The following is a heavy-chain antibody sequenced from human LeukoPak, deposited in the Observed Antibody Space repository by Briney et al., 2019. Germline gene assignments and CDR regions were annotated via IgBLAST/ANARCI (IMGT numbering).Heavy chain of an antibody. D-gene: IGHD3-10*01. CDR3: ARVRSGYYYYMDV. J-gene: IGHJ6*03. CDR2: VYRDGNT. V-gene: IGHV4-38-2*02. CDR1: GYSISSGYY. Sequence: SETLSLTCSVSGYSISSGYYWGWIRQPPGKGLEWVANVYRDGNTYYSPSLESRVTISVDTSKNQFSLKLSSVTAADTAVYYCARVRSGYYYYMDVWGKGTTVTVSS.